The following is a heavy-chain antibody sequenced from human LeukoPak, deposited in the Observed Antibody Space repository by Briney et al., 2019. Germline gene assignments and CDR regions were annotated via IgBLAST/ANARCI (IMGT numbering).Heavy chain of an antibody. Sequence: PGGSLRLSCAASGFTFSSYAMGWVRQAPGKGLEWVSTISDNGGSTYYADSVTGRFTISRDNSKNTLYLQMNSLRAEDTAIYFCAKKDSSTWYGYWGQGTLVTVSS. CDR3: AKKDSSTWYGY. J-gene: IGHJ4*02. V-gene: IGHV3-23*01. D-gene: IGHD6-13*01. CDR1: GFTFSSYA. CDR2: ISDNGGST.